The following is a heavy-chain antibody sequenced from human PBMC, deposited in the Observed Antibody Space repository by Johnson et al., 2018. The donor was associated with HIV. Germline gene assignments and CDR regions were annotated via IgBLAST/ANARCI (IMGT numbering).Heavy chain of an antibody. CDR1: GFTFDDYG. J-gene: IGHJ3*02. Sequence: VLLVESGGGLVQPGGSLRLSCAASGFTFDDYGMTWVRQAPGKGLEWVSGINWNGDSTGYADSVKGRFTISRDNAKNSLYLQMNSLRAEDTALYYCARFGRGGSHAFDIWGKGTMVTVSS. CDR3: ARFGRGGSHAFDI. CDR2: INWNGDST. D-gene: IGHD5-24*01. V-gene: IGHV3-20*04.